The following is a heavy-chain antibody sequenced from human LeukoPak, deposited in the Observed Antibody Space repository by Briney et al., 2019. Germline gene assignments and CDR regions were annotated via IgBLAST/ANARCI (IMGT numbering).Heavy chain of an antibody. Sequence: GGSLRLSCAASGFTVSSNYMSWVRQAPGKGLEWVSVIYSGGSTYYADSVKGRFTISRDNSKNTLYLQMNSLRGEDTAVYYCAKDREGTIADYFDYWGQGTLVTVSS. CDR2: IYSGGST. J-gene: IGHJ4*02. CDR3: AKDREGTIADYFDY. D-gene: IGHD1-7*01. CDR1: GFTVSSNY. V-gene: IGHV3-53*01.